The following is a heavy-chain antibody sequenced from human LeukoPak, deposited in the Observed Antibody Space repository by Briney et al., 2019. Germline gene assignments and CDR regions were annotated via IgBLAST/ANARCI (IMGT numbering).Heavy chain of an antibody. CDR3: AKASHPEYSGSYPDY. V-gene: IGHV3-9*01. CDR2: ISWNSGSI. J-gene: IGHJ4*02. CDR1: GFTFDDYA. D-gene: IGHD1-26*01. Sequence: GRSLRLSCAASGFTFDDYAMPWVRQAPGKGLEWVSGISWNSGSIGYADSVKGRFTISRDNAKNSLYLQMNSLRAEDTALYYCAKASHPEYSGSYPDYWGQGTLVTVSS.